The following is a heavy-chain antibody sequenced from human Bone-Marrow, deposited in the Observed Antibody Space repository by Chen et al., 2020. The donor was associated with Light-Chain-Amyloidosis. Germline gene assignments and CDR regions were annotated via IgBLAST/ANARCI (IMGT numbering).Heavy chain of an antibody. Sequence: QVQLQQWGAGLLKPSETLSLTCAVYGGSFSDYYWSWIRQPPGKRLEWIGDIHHSGSTNYNPPLESRVTISTDTSKNQFSLELRSVTAADTAVYYCARLRGGFGESFGVGYDYWGQGTLVTVSS. CDR3: ARLRGGFGESFGVGYDY. CDR2: IHHSGST. CDR1: GGSFSDYY. V-gene: IGHV4-34*01. J-gene: IGHJ4*02. D-gene: IGHD3-10*01.